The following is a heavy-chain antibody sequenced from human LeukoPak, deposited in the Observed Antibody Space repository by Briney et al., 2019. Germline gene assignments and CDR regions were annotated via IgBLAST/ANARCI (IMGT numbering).Heavy chain of an antibody. CDR1: GGTFSSYA. Sequence: SVTVSFKASGGTFSSYAISWVRQAPGQGLEWMGGIIPNFGTANYAQKFQGRVTITADESTSTAYMELSSLRSEDTAVYYCARDGQDDCSSTSCYSIIDYWGQGTLVTVSS. J-gene: IGHJ4*02. CDR3: ARDGQDDCSSTSCYSIIDY. V-gene: IGHV1-69*01. CDR2: IIPNFGTA. D-gene: IGHD2-2*01.